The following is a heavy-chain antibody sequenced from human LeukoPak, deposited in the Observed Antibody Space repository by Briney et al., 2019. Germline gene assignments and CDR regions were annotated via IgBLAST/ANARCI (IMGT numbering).Heavy chain of an antibody. CDR1: GFTFSSYS. J-gene: IGHJ4*02. CDR3: ARDKGSSGWYYFDY. D-gene: IGHD6-19*01. CDR2: ISGSTTYI. Sequence: GGSLRLSCTASGFTFSSYSMNWVRQAPGKGLEWVSSISGSTTYIYYADSVKGRFTISRDSAKNSLYLQMNSLRAEDTAVYYCARDKGSSGWYYFDYWGQGTLVTVSS. V-gene: IGHV3-21*01.